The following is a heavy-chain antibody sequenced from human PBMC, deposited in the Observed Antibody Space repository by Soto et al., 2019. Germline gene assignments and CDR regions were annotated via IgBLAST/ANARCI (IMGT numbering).Heavy chain of an antibody. J-gene: IGHJ1*01. D-gene: IGHD6-13*01. V-gene: IGHV4-39*02. Sequence: QLQLQESGPRLVKPSETLSLTCTVSGGSISSSSYYWGWIRQPPGKRLEWIGIIYYSGSTYYNPSRMSGVATSVDTSKNHFSLKLSSVTAADTAVYYCARAYAIAAAAKPVEYFQHWGKGTMVTVSA. CDR2: IYYSGST. CDR1: GGSISSSSYY. CDR3: ARAYAIAAAAKPVEYFQH.